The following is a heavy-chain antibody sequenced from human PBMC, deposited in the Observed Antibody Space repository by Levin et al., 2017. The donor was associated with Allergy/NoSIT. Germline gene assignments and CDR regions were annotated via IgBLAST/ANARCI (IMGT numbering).Heavy chain of an antibody. CDR1: GFTFSNAW. CDR2: IKSKTDGGTT. J-gene: IGHJ3*02. Sequence: GESLKISCAASGFTFSNAWMSWVRQAPGKGLEWVGRIKSKTDGGTTDYAAPVKGRFTISRDDSKNTLYLQMNSLKTEDTAVYYCTTSSVAVAGRKKRGDHRGDDAFDIWGQGTMVTVSS. D-gene: IGHD6-19*01. V-gene: IGHV3-15*01. CDR3: TTSSVAVAGRKKRGDHRGDDAFDI.